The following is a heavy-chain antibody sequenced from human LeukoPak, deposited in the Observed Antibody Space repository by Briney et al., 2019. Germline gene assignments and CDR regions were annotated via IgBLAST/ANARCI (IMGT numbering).Heavy chain of an antibody. D-gene: IGHD3-3*01. CDR2: MNPNSGNT. J-gene: IGHJ6*03. Sequence: ASVKVSCKASGYTFTSYDINWVRQATGQGLEWMGWMNPNSGNTGYAQKFQGRVTITRNTSISTAYMELSSLRSEDTAVYYCAKGVRFADYYYMDVWGKGTTVTVSS. CDR1: GYTFTSYD. CDR3: AKGVRFADYYYMDV. V-gene: IGHV1-8*03.